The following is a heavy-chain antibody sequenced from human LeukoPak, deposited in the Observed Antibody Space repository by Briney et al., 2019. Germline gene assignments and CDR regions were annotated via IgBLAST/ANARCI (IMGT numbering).Heavy chain of an antibody. V-gene: IGHV4-30-2*01. CDR3: ARDCRPYPGPSGWFDP. CDR2: IYHSGST. D-gene: IGHD2-2*01. Sequence: SETLSLTRTVSGGSISSGGYYWSWIRQPPGKGLEWIGYIYHSGSTYYNPSLKSRVTISVDRSKNQFSLKLSSVTAADTAVYYCARDCRPYPGPSGWFDPWGQGTLVTVSS. CDR1: GGSISSGGYY. J-gene: IGHJ5*02.